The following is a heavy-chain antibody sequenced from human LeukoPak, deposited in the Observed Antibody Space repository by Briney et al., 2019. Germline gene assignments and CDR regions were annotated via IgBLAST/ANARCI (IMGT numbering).Heavy chain of an antibody. CDR2: ISSSGSTV. D-gene: IGHD6-13*01. V-gene: IGHV3-11*01. Sequence: GGSLRLSCAASGFTFSDYYMSWIRQAPGKGLEWVSYISSSGSTVDYADSVKGRFTISRDNAKNSLFLQMNSLRAEDTAVYYCARVKAAAGKGESRYYYMDVWGKGTTVTVSS. CDR3: ARVKAAAGKGESRYYYMDV. J-gene: IGHJ6*03. CDR1: GFTFSDYY.